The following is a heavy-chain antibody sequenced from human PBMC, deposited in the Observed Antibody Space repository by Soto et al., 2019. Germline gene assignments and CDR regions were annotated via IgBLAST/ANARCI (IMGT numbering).Heavy chain of an antibody. CDR3: ARSGVTGIVIPSHWFDP. V-gene: IGHV4-31*11. CDR1: GDSIGGVGY. Sequence: PSETLSLTCAVSGDSIGGVGYCSWMRQFPGRGLEWIGCISSSGSTYYNPALNNRISLSLDTSQNQFSLKLLSVTAADTAIYYCARSGVTGIVIPSHWFDPWGQGTLVTVSS. J-gene: IGHJ5*02. D-gene: IGHD2-21*02. CDR2: ISSSGST.